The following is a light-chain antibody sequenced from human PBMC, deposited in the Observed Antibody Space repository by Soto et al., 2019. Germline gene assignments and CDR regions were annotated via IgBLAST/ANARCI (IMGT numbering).Light chain of an antibody. V-gene: IGLV2-14*01. CDR3: CSYTTSNTRQIV. Sequence: QSALTQPASVSGSPGQSITISCTGTSSDVGGYNYVSWYQQQPGKAPKFMTYDVTNRPSGVSNRFSGSKSGNTASLTISGLQAEDEADYYCCSYTTSNTRQIVFGTGTKVTVL. J-gene: IGLJ1*01. CDR2: DVT. CDR1: SSDVGGYNY.